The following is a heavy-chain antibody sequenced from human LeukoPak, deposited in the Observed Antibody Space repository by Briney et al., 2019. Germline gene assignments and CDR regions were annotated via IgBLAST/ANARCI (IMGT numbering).Heavy chain of an antibody. J-gene: IGHJ4*02. V-gene: IGHV1-24*01. D-gene: IGHD1-26*01. CDR1: GYTFTGYY. Sequence: ASVKVSCKASGYTFTGYYMHWVRQAPGKGLGWMGGFDPEDGETIYAQKFQGRVTMTEDTSTDTAYMELSSLRSEDTAVYYCATDFGSYLYYWGQGTLVTVSS. CDR3: ATDFGSYLYY. CDR2: FDPEDGET.